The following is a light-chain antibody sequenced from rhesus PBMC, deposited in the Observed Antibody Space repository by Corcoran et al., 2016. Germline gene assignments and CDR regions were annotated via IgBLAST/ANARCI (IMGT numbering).Light chain of an antibody. CDR1: QGINRE. CDR3: QHGYGTPWT. Sequence: DIQMTQSPSSLSASVGDRVTVTCRASQGINRELSWYQQKPGKAPTLRIYAASSLQTGVSSRFSGSGSGTSYSLTISSLQPEDVATYYCQHGYGTPWTFGQGTKVAIK. V-gene: IGKV1-94*01. CDR2: AAS. J-gene: IGKJ1*01.